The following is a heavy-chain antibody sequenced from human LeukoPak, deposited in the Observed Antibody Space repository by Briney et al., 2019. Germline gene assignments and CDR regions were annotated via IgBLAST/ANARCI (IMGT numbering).Heavy chain of an antibody. V-gene: IGHV1-2*02. CDR3: ARGSSSGWSGSDY. Sequence: ASVKVSCKASGYTFTGYYMHWVRQAPGQGLEWMGWINPDSGDTSYAQKFQGRVTMTRDTSINTAYMELSRLTSDDTAVYYCARGSSSGWSGSDYWGQGTLVTVSS. CDR1: GYTFTGYY. J-gene: IGHJ4*02. D-gene: IGHD6-19*01. CDR2: INPDSGDT.